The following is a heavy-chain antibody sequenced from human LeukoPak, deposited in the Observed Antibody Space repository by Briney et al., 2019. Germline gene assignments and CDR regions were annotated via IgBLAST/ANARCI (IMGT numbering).Heavy chain of an antibody. J-gene: IGHJ4*01. CDR3: ARANSYGSYYFEY. V-gene: IGHV3-66*01. CDR1: GFRVSGDY. D-gene: IGHD3-10*01. Sequence: GGSLRLSCEASGFRVSGDYVTWVRRPPGKGLEWISFTFAGGTTYYADSVKGRFTVSRDYSKNAVYLQMTTLRTEDTAVYFCARANSYGSYYFEYWGRGTLVAVSS. CDR2: TFAGGTT.